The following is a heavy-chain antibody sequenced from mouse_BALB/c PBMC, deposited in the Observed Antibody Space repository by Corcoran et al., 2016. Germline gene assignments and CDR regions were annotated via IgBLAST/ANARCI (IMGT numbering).Heavy chain of an antibody. CDR3: ARWDWYFDV. V-gene: IGHV14-3*02. J-gene: IGHJ1*01. Sequence: VKLQQSGAELVKPGASVKLSCKASGFNIKDYYMHWVKQRPEQGLEWIGRIDPVNGNTKYDPKFQGKATITADTSSNTAYLQLSSLTSEDTAVYYCARWDWYFDVWGAGTTVTVSS. CDR1: GFNIKDYY. CDR2: IDPVNGNT.